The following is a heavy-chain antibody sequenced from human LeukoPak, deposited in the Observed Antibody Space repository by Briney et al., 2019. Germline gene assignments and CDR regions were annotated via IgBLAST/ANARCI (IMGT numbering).Heavy chain of an antibody. CDR3: ARGMSSSWPGRVDY. CDR1: VGSISTTDYY. D-gene: IGHD6-13*01. Sequence: SETLSLTCAPSVGSISTTDYYCALIFQPPGKGLGWIEGIYYGGSTYYNPPLESRVTISVDTSKNQFSLQLRSVTAADTAVYYCARGMSSSWPGRVDYWGQGTLVTVSS. V-gene: IGHV4-39*07. J-gene: IGHJ4*02. CDR2: IYYGGST.